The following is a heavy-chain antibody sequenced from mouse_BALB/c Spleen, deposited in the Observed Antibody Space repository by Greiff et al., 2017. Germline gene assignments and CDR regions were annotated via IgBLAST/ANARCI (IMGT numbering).Heavy chain of an antibody. CDR3: ARTFYYAMDC. CDR1: GFTFSSFG. J-gene: IGHJ4*01. CDR2: ISSGSSTI. Sequence: EVQVVESGGGLVQPGGSRKLSCAASGFTFSSFGMHWVRQAPEKGLEWVAYISSGSSTIYYADTVKGRFTISRDNPKNTLFLQMTSLRSEDTAMYYCARTFYYAMDCWGQGTSVTVSS. V-gene: IGHV5-17*02.